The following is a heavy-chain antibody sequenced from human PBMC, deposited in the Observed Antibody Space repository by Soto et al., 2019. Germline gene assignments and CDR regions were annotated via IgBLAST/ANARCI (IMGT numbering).Heavy chain of an antibody. V-gene: IGHV3-30-3*01. Sequence: QVHLVESGGGVVQPGRSLRLSCAASGLIFRSSAMHWVRQAPGKGLEWVAVMSYDGSSKYYADSAKGRFTISRDNSXHTLYLQMNSLSAEETAVYYGAKADSPGRYFEWLLGAPVDYWGQGTLVTVAS. CDR3: AKADSPGRYFEWLLGAPVDY. CDR2: MSYDGSSK. CDR1: GLIFRSSA. D-gene: IGHD3-9*01. J-gene: IGHJ4*02.